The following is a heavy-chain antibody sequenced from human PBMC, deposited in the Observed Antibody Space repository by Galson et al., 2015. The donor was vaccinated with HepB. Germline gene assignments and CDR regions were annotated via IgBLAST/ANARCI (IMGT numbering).Heavy chain of an antibody. J-gene: IGHJ4*02. Sequence: SETLSLTCTVSGGSISNYYWSWIRQPPGKGLEWIGYIYYSGSTNYNPSLKSRVTISVDTSKNQFSLKLSSVTAADTAVYYCARERSSSYYFDYWGQGNPGHRLL. CDR3: ARERSSSYYFDY. CDR2: IYYSGST. CDR1: GGSISNYY. D-gene: IGHD6-6*01. V-gene: IGHV4-59*01.